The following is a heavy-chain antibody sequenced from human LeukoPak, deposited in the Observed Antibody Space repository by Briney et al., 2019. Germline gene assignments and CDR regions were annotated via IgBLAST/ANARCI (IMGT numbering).Heavy chain of an antibody. CDR2: IYSGGRT. D-gene: IGHD4-17*01. J-gene: IGHJ4*02. Sequence: RACLRLAFAASALTVSSNYIGSVRQTPGRGLEWVSVIYSGGRTHNANPVKGRFSISKDNSQNTQYLQMNSLRAEGTAVYYCARETSYGDYEGVRVYWGQGTLVTV. CDR3: ARETSYGDYEGVRVY. CDR1: ALTVSSNY. V-gene: IGHV3-53*01.